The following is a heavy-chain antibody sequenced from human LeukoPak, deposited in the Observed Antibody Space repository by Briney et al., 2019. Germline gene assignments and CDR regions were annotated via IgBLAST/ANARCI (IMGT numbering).Heavy chain of an antibody. J-gene: IGHJ4*02. CDR1: GFIFSTYG. D-gene: IGHD2-15*01. CDR2: ISYDGNNK. V-gene: IGHV3-30*18. CDR3: AKAPECCSGSGGSCYPFDN. Sequence: GGSLRLSCAASGFIFSTYGMHWVRQAPGKGLEWVAVISYDGNNKYYTDSVKGRFTISRDNSKNTLYLQMNSLRAEDTAVYYCAKAPECCSGSGGSCYPFDNWGQGTLVTVSS.